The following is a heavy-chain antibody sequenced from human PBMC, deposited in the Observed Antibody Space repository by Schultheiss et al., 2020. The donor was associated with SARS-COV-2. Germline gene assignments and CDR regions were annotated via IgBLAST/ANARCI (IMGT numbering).Heavy chain of an antibody. CDR1: GFTFSSYG. CDR2: ISYDGNNK. Sequence: GGSLRLSCAASGFTFSSYGMHWVRQAPGKGLEWVAVISYDGNNKYYADSVKGRFTISRDNSKNTLDLQMNSLRAEDTAVYYCARGGEISVWNWFDPWGQGTLVTVSS. D-gene: IGHD3-16*02. CDR3: ARGGEISVWNWFDP. V-gene: IGHV3-30*03. J-gene: IGHJ5*02.